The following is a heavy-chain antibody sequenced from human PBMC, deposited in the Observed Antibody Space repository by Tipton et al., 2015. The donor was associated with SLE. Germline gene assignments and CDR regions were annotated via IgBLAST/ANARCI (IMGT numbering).Heavy chain of an antibody. J-gene: IGHJ6*02. D-gene: IGHD4-17*01. CDR1: GGSISSGGYY. CDR3: ARGGDYEEGYGMDV. Sequence: TLSLTCTVSGGSISSGGYYWSWIRQHPGKGLEWIGYIYYSGSTYYNPSLKSRVTISVDTSKNQFSLKLSSVTAADTAVYYCARGGDYEEGYGMDVWGQGTTVTVSS. V-gene: IGHV4-31*03. CDR2: IYYSGST.